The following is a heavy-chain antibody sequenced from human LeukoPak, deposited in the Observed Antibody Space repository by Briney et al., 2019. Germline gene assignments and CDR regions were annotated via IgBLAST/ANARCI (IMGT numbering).Heavy chain of an antibody. V-gene: IGHV3-30*19. J-gene: IGHJ4*02. Sequence: GGSLRLSCAASGFTFSSYGMHWVRQAPGKGLEWVAAISYDGSNKYYADSVKGRFTISRDNSKNTLYLQMNSLRAEDTAVYYCAREGVDGDPFDYWGQGTLVTVSS. CDR2: ISYDGSNK. CDR1: GFTFSSYG. D-gene: IGHD4-17*01. CDR3: AREGVDGDPFDY.